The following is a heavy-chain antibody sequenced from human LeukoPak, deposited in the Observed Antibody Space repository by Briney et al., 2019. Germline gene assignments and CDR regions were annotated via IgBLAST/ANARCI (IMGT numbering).Heavy chain of an antibody. V-gene: IGHV3-23*01. CDR2: ISGSGGST. J-gene: IGHJ4*02. Sequence: QPGGTLRLSCAASGFTFSSYGMSWVRQAPGKGLEWVSAISGSGGSTYYADSVKGRFTISRDNSKNTLYLQMNSLRAEDTAVYYCAKGPPLVVVILDYWGQGTLVTVSS. CDR3: AKGPPLVVVILDY. D-gene: IGHD3-22*01. CDR1: GFTFSSYG.